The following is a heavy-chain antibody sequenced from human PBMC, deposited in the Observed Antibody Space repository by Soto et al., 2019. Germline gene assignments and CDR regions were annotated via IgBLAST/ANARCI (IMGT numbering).Heavy chain of an antibody. CDR1: GGTFSSYA. Sequence: GASVKVSWKASGGTFSSYAISWVRQAPGQGLEWMGGIIPIFGTADYAQKFQGRVTITADESTSTAYMDLSSLRSEDTAVYYCARHLGGNHYYYGMDVWGQGTTVTVSS. CDR3: ARHLGGNHYYYGMDV. V-gene: IGHV1-69*13. J-gene: IGHJ6*02. D-gene: IGHD3-16*01. CDR2: IIPIFGTA.